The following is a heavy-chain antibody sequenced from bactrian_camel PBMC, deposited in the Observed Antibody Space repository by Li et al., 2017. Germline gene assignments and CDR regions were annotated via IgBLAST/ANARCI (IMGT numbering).Heavy chain of an antibody. CDR1: GFTFSRYY. J-gene: IGHJ6*01. Sequence: HVQLVESGGDLVQPGGSLRLSCAASGFTFSRYYMSWVRQAPGKGLEWVSSLYSDGSNTYYADSVKGRFTISRDNLQMNSLKSEDTGLYYCATSLTDNWLRGFGYWGQGTQVTVS. D-gene: IGHD7*01. V-gene: IGHV3-2*01. CDR3: ATSLTDNWLRGFGY. CDR2: LYSDGSNT.